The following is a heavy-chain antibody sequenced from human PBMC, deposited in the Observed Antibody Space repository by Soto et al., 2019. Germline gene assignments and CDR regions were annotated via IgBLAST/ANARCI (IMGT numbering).Heavy chain of an antibody. V-gene: IGHV2-5*02. Sequence: QITLKESGPTLVRPTQTLTLTCTFSGFSLSTTGVGVGWIRQPPGKALEWLALIYWADDKRYSPSLQSRLTITKDTSKNEVILTMTNMEPVDTATYYCAQILRDYGLGRERANSFDPWGQGTLVTVSS. CDR2: IYWADDK. J-gene: IGHJ5*02. CDR3: AQILRDYGLGRERANSFDP. D-gene: IGHD3-10*01. CDR1: GFSLSTTGVG.